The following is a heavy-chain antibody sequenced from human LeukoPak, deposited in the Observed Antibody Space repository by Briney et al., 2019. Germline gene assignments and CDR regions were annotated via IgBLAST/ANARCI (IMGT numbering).Heavy chain of an antibody. V-gene: IGHV3-13*01. CDR3: AREPWGAKGAAWGMDV. CDR2: IGTAGDT. CDR1: GFTFKSYD. D-gene: IGHD1-26*01. J-gene: IGHJ6*02. Sequence: GGSLRLSCAASGFTFKSYDMHWVRQAAGEGLEWVSAIGTAGDTYYPDSVKGRFTISRDISKNTLYLQMDSLRAEDTAVYYCAREPWGAKGAAWGMDVWGQGTTVTVSS.